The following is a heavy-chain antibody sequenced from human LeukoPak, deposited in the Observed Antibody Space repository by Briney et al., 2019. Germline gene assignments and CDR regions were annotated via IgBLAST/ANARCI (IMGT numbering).Heavy chain of an antibody. V-gene: IGHV3-66*02. CDR3: AREEDYYGDFDY. J-gene: IGHJ4*02. CDR1: GFTFSSYS. Sequence: GGSLRLSCAASGFTFSSYSMNWVRQAPGKGLEWVSVIYSGGSTYYADSVKGRFTISRDNSKNTLYLQMNSLRAEDTAVYYCAREEDYYGDFDYWGQGTLVTVSS. CDR2: IYSGGST. D-gene: IGHD4-17*01.